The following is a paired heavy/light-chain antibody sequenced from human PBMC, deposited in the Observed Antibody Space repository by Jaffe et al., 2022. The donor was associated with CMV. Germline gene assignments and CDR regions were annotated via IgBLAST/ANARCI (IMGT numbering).Heavy chain of an antibody. D-gene: IGHD6-19*01. CDR1: GFTFSSYE. CDR2: IDANGDIM. CDR3: TSGGWYIFDY. J-gene: IGHJ4*02. V-gene: IGHV3-48*03. Sequence: EVQLVESGGGLVQPGRSLRLSCAASGFTFSSYEMNWVRQAPGKGLEWVAYIDANGDIMHYAESVKGRFTISRDSAKRSLFLQMDSLRAEDTAVYYCTSGGWYIFDYWGQGTLVTVSS.
Light chain of an antibody. V-gene: IGKV3-20*01. Sequence: EIVLTQSPGTLSLSPGERATLSCRASQSVSRNYLAWYQQKPGQAPRLLIYGAANRATGIPDRFSGSGSGTDFTLTINRLEPEDFAVYHCQQYVTSPTFGQGTKVEIK. CDR2: GAA. J-gene: IGKJ1*01. CDR3: QQYVTSPT. CDR1: QSVSRNY.